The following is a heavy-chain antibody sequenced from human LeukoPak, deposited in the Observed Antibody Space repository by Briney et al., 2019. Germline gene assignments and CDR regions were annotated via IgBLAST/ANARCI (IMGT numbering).Heavy chain of an antibody. CDR1: GYTFTSYD. CDR2: MNPNSGNT. V-gene: IGHV1-8*01. D-gene: IGHD3-9*01. Sequence: AAPVKVSCKASGYTFTSYDINWVRQATGQGLEWMGWMNPNSGNTGYAQKFQGRVTMTRNTSISTAYMELSSLRSEDTAVYYCARGRGYDILTGYYRNWFDPWGQGTLVTVSS. CDR3: ARGRGYDILTGYYRNWFDP. J-gene: IGHJ5*02.